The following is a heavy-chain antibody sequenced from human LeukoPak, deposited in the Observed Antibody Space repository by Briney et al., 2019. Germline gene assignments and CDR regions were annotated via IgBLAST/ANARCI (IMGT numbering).Heavy chain of an antibody. J-gene: IGHJ4*02. CDR1: GFTFSSYA. CDR2: ISGSGGST. D-gene: IGHD3-3*01. CDR3: AKIVAPYYDFWSGYSFDY. Sequence: GGSLRLSCAASGFTFSSYAMSWVRQAPGKGLEWVSAISGSGGSTYYADSVKGRFTISRDNSKNTLYLQMNSLRAEDTAVYYCAKIVAPYYDFWSGYSFDYWGQGTLVTVSS. V-gene: IGHV3-23*01.